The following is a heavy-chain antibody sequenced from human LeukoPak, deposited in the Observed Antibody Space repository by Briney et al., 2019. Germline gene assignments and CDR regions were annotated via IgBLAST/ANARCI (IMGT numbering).Heavy chain of an antibody. Sequence: GGSLRLSCSASGFTFSGYWMTWVRQASGKGLEWVASIKHDGSEKYYVDSVKGRFTISRDSAKNTLYLQMNSLRAEDTAVYYCARDRDYYGSGSSFDPWGQGTLATVSS. D-gene: IGHD3-10*01. CDR3: ARDRDYYGSGSSFDP. CDR1: GFTFSGYW. CDR2: IKHDGSEK. J-gene: IGHJ5*02. V-gene: IGHV3-7*01.